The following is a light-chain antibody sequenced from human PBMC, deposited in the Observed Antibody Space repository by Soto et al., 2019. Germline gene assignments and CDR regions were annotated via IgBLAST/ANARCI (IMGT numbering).Light chain of an antibody. Sequence: QSALTQPASVSGSPGQSITISCTGTSSDVGSYNLVSWYQQHPGKAPKLMIYEGSKRPSGVSNRFSGSKSCNTASLTISGLQAEDEADYYCCSYAGSRSFVVFGRGTKLTVL. CDR2: EGS. V-gene: IGLV2-23*03. CDR1: SSDVGSYNL. CDR3: CSYAGSRSFVV. J-gene: IGLJ2*01.